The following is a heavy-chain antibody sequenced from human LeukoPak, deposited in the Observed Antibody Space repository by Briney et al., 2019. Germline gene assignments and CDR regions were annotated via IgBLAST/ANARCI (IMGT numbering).Heavy chain of an antibody. Sequence: GGSLRLSCAASGFTFSSYDMHWVRQATGKGLEWVSAIGTAGDTYYPGSVKGRFTISRENAKNSLYLQMNSLRAGDTAVYYCARGASYYDFWSGHRPYYFDYWGQGTLVTVFS. J-gene: IGHJ4*02. D-gene: IGHD3-3*01. CDR1: GFTFSSYD. CDR2: IGTAGDT. CDR3: ARGASYYDFWSGHRPYYFDY. V-gene: IGHV3-13*01.